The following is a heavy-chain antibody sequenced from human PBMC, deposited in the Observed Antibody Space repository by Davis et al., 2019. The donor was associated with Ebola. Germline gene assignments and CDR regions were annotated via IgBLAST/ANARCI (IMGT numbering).Heavy chain of an antibody. V-gene: IGHV4-39*01. CDR3: ARPWYSGTYYDAYDI. CDR2: FIYGDNT. Sequence: SETLSLTCTVSGASISSRSYYWGWIRQPPGRGLEWVGSFIYGDNTHYYNPSLRSRVTISVDTSRNQFSLKLSSATAADTAVYYCARPWYSGTYYDAYDIWGQGTMVAVSS. D-gene: IGHD1-26*01. J-gene: IGHJ3*02. CDR1: GASISSRSYY.